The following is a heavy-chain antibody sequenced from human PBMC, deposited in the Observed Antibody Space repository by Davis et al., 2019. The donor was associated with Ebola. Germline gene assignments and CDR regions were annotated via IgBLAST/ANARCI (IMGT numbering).Heavy chain of an antibody. CDR1: GGSISSGGYF. CDR2: IYYSGST. V-gene: IGHV4-61*08. D-gene: IGHD3-22*01. CDR3: ARGPRDYYDSSGLDY. J-gene: IGHJ4*02. Sequence: SETLSLTCTVFGGSISSGGYFWSWIRQPPGKGLEWIGYIYYSGSTHYNPSLKSRVTISVDTSKNQFSLKLSSVTAADTAVYYCARGPRDYYDSSGLDYWGQGTLVTVSS.